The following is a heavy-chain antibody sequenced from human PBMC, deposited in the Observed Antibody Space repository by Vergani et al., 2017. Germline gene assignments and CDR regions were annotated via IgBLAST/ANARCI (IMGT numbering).Heavy chain of an antibody. D-gene: IGHD3-22*01. V-gene: IGHV1-69*01. J-gene: IGHJ4*02. CDR3: AREAYYYDSSGYRKRKNFDY. Sequence: VQLLESGGGLVQPGGSLRLSCAASGFTFSSYAISWVRQAPGQGLEWMGGIIPIFGTANYAQKFQGRVTITADESTSTAYMELSSLRSEDTAVYYCAREAYYYDSSGYRKRKNFDYWGQGTLVTVSS. CDR2: IIPIFGTA. CDR1: GFTFSSYA.